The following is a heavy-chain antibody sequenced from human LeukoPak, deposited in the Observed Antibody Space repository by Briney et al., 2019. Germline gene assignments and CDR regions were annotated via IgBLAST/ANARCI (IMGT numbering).Heavy chain of an antibody. Sequence: ASVKVSCKASGYTFTGYYMHWVRQAPGQGLEWMGWINPNSGGTNYAQKFQGRVTMTRDTSISTAYMELSRLRSDDTAVYYCARDPWDYYYDSSGYYYVDWGQGTLVTVSS. CDR3: ARDPWDYYYDSSGYYYVD. D-gene: IGHD3-22*01. J-gene: IGHJ4*02. CDR1: GYTFTGYY. V-gene: IGHV1-2*02. CDR2: INPNSGGT.